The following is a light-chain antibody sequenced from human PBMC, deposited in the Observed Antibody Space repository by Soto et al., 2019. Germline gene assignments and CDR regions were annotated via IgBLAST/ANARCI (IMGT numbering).Light chain of an antibody. CDR3: QQLDNYPRT. CDR1: QGISSW. CDR2: TAS. V-gene: IGKV1-9*01. J-gene: IGKJ1*01. Sequence: ADRVTITCRASQGISSWLAWYQQKPGKAPKLLIYTASTLQSGVPSRFSGSGSGTEFTLTISSLQPEDFATYYCQQLDNYPRTFGQGTKVDI.